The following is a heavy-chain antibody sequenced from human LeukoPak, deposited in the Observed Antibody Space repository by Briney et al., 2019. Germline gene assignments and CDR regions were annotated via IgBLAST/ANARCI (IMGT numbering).Heavy chain of an antibody. Sequence: AGGSLRLSCAASGFTFIDYYMSWIRQAPGKGLEWVSYISSSSSYANYADSVKGRFTISRDNAQNSLYLQMNSLRAEDPAVYSCARDRYAYGSGSYFDYWGQGTLVTVSS. CDR2: ISSSSSYA. CDR1: GFTFIDYY. CDR3: ARDRYAYGSGSYFDY. J-gene: IGHJ4*02. D-gene: IGHD3-10*01. V-gene: IGHV3-11*06.